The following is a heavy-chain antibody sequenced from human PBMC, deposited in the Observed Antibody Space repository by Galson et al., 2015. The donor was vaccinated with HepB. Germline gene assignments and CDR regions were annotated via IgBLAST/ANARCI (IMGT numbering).Heavy chain of an antibody. V-gene: IGHV5-51*01. J-gene: IGHJ5*02. CDR2: IYPGDSDT. CDR3: ARQNPRGYSFGGPSNWFDP. D-gene: IGHD2-15*01. Sequence: QSGAEVKKPGESLTISCKGSGYGFTRYWIGCVRELPGIGLAWLGIIYPGDSDTRYSPSFQGQDTISADKSISTAYLQWSSLKASDTAMYYCARQNPRGYSFGGPSNWFDPWGQGTLVTVSS. CDR1: GYGFTRYW.